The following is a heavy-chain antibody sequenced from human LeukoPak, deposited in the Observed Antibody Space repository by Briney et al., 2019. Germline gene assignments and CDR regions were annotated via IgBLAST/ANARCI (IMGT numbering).Heavy chain of an antibody. CDR1: GFTFSRYS. CDR3: ARDGILTGYYKEYDYYYMDV. Sequence: GGSLSLSCAVSGFTFSRYSMNGVRRAPGKGVEWVSSISSSSRYIYYAHSVKGRFTISRDNDKISLYLQMNSLRAGDTAVYYCARDGILTGYYKEYDYYYMDVWGTGATVTVSS. D-gene: IGHD3-9*01. CDR2: ISSSSRYI. V-gene: IGHV3-21*01. J-gene: IGHJ6*03.